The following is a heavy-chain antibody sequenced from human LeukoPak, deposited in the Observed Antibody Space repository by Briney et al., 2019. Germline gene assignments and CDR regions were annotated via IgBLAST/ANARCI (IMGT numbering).Heavy chain of an antibody. V-gene: IGHV3-30*18. CDR1: GFTFSSYG. CDR2: ISYDGSNK. Sequence: GGSLRLSCAASGFTFSSYGMHWVRQAPGKGLEWVAVISYDGSNKYYADSMKCRFTISRENSKKTLYLQMNSLRAEDTAVYYCAKDANYSSGWYGSEERTNDAFDIWGQGTMVTVSS. CDR3: AKDANYSSGWYGSEERTNDAFDI. J-gene: IGHJ3*02. D-gene: IGHD6-19*01.